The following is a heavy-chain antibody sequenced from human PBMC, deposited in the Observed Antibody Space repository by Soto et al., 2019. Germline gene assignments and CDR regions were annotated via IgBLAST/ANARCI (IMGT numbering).Heavy chain of an antibody. CDR3: ARDRYYYYDTSGYYSY. CDR2: IYTGNGNT. V-gene: IGHV1-3*04. D-gene: IGHD3-22*01. J-gene: IGHJ4*02. CDR1: GYSFTSHF. Sequence: QVQLVQSGAEVKKPGASMKVSCRTSGYSFTSHFIHWVRQAPGQRLEWMGWIYTGNGNTRYSENLEGRVTITRATSASTVYMELSSLRSEDTAVYYCARDRYYYYDTSGYYSYWGQGTLVTVSS.